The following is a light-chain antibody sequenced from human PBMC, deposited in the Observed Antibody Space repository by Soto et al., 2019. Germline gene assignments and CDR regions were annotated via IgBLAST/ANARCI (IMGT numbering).Light chain of an antibody. CDR2: GAS. Sequence: VMTQSPVTLSVSPGETATLSCKASQTILRTLAWYQQKPGQPPRLLIYGASTRVTGIPARFGGNGSGSEFTLAISSLQSEDFAVYYCHQYNNWHPWTFGQGTKVEV. CDR1: QTILRT. CDR3: HQYNNWHPWT. J-gene: IGKJ1*01. V-gene: IGKV3D-15*01.